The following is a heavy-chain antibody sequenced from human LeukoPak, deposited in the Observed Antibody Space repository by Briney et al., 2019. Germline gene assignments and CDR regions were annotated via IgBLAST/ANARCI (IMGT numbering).Heavy chain of an antibody. Sequence: PGGSLRLSCAASGFTFSSYAMSWVRQAPGEGLEWVSAIGDSGGSTYYADSVRGRFTISRDNSKNTLCLQMNSLRAEDTAIYYCAKTGLKVPRSYFDYWGQGALVTVSS. D-gene: IGHD3-10*01. CDR2: IGDSGGST. V-gene: IGHV3-23*01. CDR1: GFTFSSYA. CDR3: AKTGLKVPRSYFDY. J-gene: IGHJ4*02.